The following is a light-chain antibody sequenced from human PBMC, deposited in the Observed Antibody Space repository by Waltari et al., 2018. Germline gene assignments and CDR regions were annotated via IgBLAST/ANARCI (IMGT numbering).Light chain of an antibody. Sequence: DIVMTQSPDSLAVSLGERATINCKPSQTVLYSSDNNNYLAWYQQKLGQPPKLLIYWASTRASGVPARFSGSGSGTDFTLTISSLQAEDVAVYYCQQYYDTPRTFGQGTRVEIK. CDR3: QQYYDTPRT. V-gene: IGKV4-1*01. J-gene: IGKJ1*01. CDR1: QTVLYSSDNNNY. CDR2: WAS.